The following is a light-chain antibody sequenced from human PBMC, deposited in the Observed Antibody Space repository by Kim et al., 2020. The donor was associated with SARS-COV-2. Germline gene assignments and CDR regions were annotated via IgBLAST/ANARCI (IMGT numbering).Light chain of an antibody. J-gene: IGKJ4*01. V-gene: IGKV3-11*01. CDR2: DAS. CDR1: QSVSRY. CDR3: QQRGDWPLT. Sequence: LSPGERATLSCSASQSVSRYLAWYQQKPGQPPRLLIYDASIGATGIPARFSGSGSGTDFTLTISSLEPEDFAVYYCQQRGDWPLTFGGGTKVDIK.